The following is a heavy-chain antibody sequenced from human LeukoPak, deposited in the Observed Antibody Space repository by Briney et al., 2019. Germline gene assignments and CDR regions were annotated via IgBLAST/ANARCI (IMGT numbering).Heavy chain of an antibody. Sequence: PGGSLRLSCVASGFIFSSYAMSWVRQAPGKGLEWVSVISGSGDITYYADSVKGRFTISRDNSKNTLYLQMNSLRAEDTAVYYCAKRVPPHDFWSGYIDYWGQGTLVTVSS. CDR1: GFIFSSYA. CDR3: AKRVPPHDFWSGYIDY. D-gene: IGHD3-3*01. CDR2: ISGSGDIT. V-gene: IGHV3-23*01. J-gene: IGHJ4*02.